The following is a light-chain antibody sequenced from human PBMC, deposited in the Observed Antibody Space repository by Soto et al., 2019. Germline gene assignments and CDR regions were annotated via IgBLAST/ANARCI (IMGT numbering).Light chain of an antibody. J-gene: IGKJ5*01. CDR3: QQRTHWPS. CDR1: QSVSSD. V-gene: IGKV3-11*01. Sequence: EIVMTQSPATLSVSPGERATLSCRASQSVSSDLAWYHQKPGQAPRLLIYDASSRATGIPARFSGSGSGTDFTLTISSLEPEDFAVYYCQQRTHWPSFGQGTRLEIK. CDR2: DAS.